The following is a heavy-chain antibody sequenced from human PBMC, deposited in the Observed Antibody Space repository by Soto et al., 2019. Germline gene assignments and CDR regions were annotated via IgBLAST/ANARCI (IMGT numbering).Heavy chain of an antibody. Sequence: EVQLVESGGGLVKPGGSLRLSCAASGFTFSNAWMSWVRQAPGKGLEWVGRIKSKPDGGTTDYAAPVKGRFTISRDDSKNTLYLQMNSLKTEDTAVYYCTTGDMITFGGINAFDIWGQGTMVTVSS. CDR1: GFTFSNAW. J-gene: IGHJ3*02. CDR3: TTGDMITFGGINAFDI. D-gene: IGHD3-16*01. CDR2: IKSKPDGGTT. V-gene: IGHV3-15*01.